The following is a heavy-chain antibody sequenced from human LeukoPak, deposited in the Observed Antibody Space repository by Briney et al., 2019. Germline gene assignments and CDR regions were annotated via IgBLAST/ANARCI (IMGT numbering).Heavy chain of an antibody. CDR2: IGNTET. CDR3: ARDGQAFNSNWDYFEY. V-gene: IGHV3-23*01. D-gene: IGHD7-27*01. J-gene: IGHJ4*02. Sequence: GESLRLSCVASGFPFDTFAMSWVRLAPGKGLEWVSGIGNTETYYADSVKGRFTISRDNSKSTIYLHMNNLRAEDTALYYCARDGQAFNSNWDYFEYWGQGTPVTVSS. CDR1: GFPFDTFA.